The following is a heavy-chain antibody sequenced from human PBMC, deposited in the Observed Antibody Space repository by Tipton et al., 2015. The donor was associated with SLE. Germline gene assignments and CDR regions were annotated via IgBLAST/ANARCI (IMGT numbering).Heavy chain of an antibody. CDR3: ARVGFSIAAAGTYAFDI. J-gene: IGHJ3*02. V-gene: IGHV3-53*04. CDR2: IYSGGST. D-gene: IGHD6-13*01. Sequence: EASGFTVSSNYMSWVRQAPGKGLEWVSVIYSGGSTYYADSVKGRFTISRHNSKNTLYLQMNSLRAEDTAVYYCARVGFSIAAAGTYAFDIWGQGTMVTVSS. CDR1: GFTVSSNY.